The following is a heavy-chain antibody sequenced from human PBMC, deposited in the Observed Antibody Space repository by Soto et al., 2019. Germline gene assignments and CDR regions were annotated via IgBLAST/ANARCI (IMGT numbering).Heavy chain of an antibody. CDR2: INAGNGNT. J-gene: IGHJ5*02. Sequence: ASVKVSCKASGYTFTSYAMHWVRQAPGQRFEWMGWINAGNGNTKYSQKFQGRVTITRDTSASTAYMELSSLRSEDTAVYYCARCFRYSSSWYMGWFDPWGQGTLVTVSS. CDR3: ARCFRYSSSWYMGWFDP. V-gene: IGHV1-3*01. CDR1: GYTFTSYA. D-gene: IGHD6-13*01.